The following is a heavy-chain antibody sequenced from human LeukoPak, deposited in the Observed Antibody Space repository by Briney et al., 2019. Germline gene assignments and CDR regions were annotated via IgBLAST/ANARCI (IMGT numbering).Heavy chain of an antibody. J-gene: IGHJ4*02. CDR3: AKGGGRGDYDLTGRFSTHFDS. D-gene: IGHD4-17*01. CDR2: ISGGGTRT. CDR1: GFIFHTYA. Sequence: SGGSLRLSCAASGFIFHTYAMGWVRQAPGKGPVWVSAISGGGTRTYYADSVTGLFTISRDNSNNTVYLQMNSLRGEDTAVYFCAKGGGRGDYDLTGRFSTHFDSWGQGTLVVVSS. V-gene: IGHV3-23*01.